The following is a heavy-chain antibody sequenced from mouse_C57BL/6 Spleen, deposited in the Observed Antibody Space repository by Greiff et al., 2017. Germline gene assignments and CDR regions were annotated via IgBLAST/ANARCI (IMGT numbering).Heavy chain of an antibody. D-gene: IGHD3-2*02. J-gene: IGHJ2*01. Sequence: EVQLQQSGPELVKPGASVKMSCKASGYTFTDYNMHWVKQSHGKSLEWIGYINPNNGGTSYNQKFKGKATLTVNKSSSTAYMELRSLTSEDSAVYYCAIETAQSYYFDYWGQGTTLTVSS. CDR2: INPNNGGT. V-gene: IGHV1-22*01. CDR1: GYTFTDYN. CDR3: AIETAQSYYFDY.